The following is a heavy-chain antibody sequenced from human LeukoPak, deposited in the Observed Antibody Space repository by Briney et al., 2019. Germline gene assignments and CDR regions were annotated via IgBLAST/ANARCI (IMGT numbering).Heavy chain of an antibody. CDR1: AFTFSSYN. CDR2: ITSSSTYI. Sequence: PGGSLRLSCAASAFTFSSYNMNWVRQAPGKGLEWVSSITSSSTYIYYADSVKGRFTIYRDNAKTSLFLQTNSLTAEGTAVYYCARDPYSGGYWNYYYYYMDVWGNGTTVTISS. CDR3: ARDPYSGGYWNYYYYYMDV. V-gene: IGHV3-21*01. J-gene: IGHJ6*03. D-gene: IGHD1-26*01.